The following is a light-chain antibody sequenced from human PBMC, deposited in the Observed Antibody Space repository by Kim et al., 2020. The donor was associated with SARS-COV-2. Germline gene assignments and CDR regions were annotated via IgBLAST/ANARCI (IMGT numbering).Light chain of an antibody. J-gene: IGKJ1*01. CDR3: QQYDTWPRT. CDR2: GAS. Sequence: VSPGERATLSCRASESVSGSVAWLQQKPGQAPRLLMYGASSRATGIPPRFSGSGSGTEFTLTINSLQSEDFAVYYCQQYDTWPRTFGQGTKVDIK. CDR1: ESVSGS. V-gene: IGKV3-15*01.